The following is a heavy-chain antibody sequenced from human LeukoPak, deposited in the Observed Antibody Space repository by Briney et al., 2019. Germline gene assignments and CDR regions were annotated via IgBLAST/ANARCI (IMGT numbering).Heavy chain of an antibody. J-gene: IGHJ3*02. V-gene: IGHV4-34*01. D-gene: IGHD6-13*01. CDR3: AAGDAFDI. CDR1: GGSFSGYY. CDR2: INHSGST. Sequence: SETLSLTCAVYGGSFSGYYWSWIRQPPGKGLEWIGEINHSGSTNYNPSLKSRVTISVDTSKNQFSLKLSSVTAADTAVYYCAAGDAFDIWGQGTMATVSS.